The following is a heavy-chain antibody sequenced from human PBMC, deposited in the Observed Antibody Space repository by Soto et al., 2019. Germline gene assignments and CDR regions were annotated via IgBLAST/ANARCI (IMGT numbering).Heavy chain of an antibody. Sequence: GAAVKVSCKASGGTFSSDAISWVRQAPGQVLEWIGGIIPIFGTADYAQKFQGSVTITAAKSTSRAYMELSSLRSEDTAVYYCATGPLSSSSYYYYYYGMDVWGQGTTVTVSS. CDR2: IIPIFGTA. CDR1: GGTFSSDA. V-gene: IGHV1-69*06. CDR3: ATGPLSSSSYYYYYYGMDV. D-gene: IGHD6-6*01. J-gene: IGHJ6*02.